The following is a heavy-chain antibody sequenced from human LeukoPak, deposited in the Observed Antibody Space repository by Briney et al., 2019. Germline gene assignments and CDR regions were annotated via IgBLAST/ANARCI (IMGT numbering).Heavy chain of an antibody. CDR3: ARGSPIGFYCSSTSCYSRWFDP. D-gene: IGHD2-2*02. V-gene: IGHV4-34*01. J-gene: IGHJ5*02. CDR2: INHSGST. CDR1: GGSFSGYY. Sequence: SETLSLXCAVYGGSFSGYYWSWIRLPPGKGLESIGGINHSGSTNYNPSLKSRVTISVDTSKNQFSLKLSSVTAADTAVYYCARGSPIGFYCSSTSCYSRWFDPWGQGTLVTVSS.